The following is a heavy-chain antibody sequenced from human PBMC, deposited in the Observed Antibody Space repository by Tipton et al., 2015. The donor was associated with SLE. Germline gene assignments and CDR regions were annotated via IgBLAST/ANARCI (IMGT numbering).Heavy chain of an antibody. CDR1: GASISSSSYY. CDR2: VYSGGNT. CDR3: ARHLGVIVAFEV. J-gene: IGHJ3*01. V-gene: IGHV4-39*07. D-gene: IGHD3-10*01. Sequence: TLSLTCTVSGASISSSSYYWGWIRQPPGKGLEWIGTVYSGGNTYHIPSLKTRVTISVDTSRNQFSLKLTSVTAADTAVYYCARHLGVIVAFEVWGQGTVLTVSS.